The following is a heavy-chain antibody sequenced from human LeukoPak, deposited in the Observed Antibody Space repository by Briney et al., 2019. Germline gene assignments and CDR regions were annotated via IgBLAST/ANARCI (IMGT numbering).Heavy chain of an antibody. CDR2: ISYDGSNK. J-gene: IGHJ4*02. CDR3: ARDGSGSYLFDY. D-gene: IGHD1-26*01. V-gene: IGHV3-30-3*01. CDR1: GITISSYA. Sequence: PGRSLRLSCAASGITISSYAMHWVRQAPGKGLEWVAVISYDGSNKYYADSVKGRFTISRDNSKNTLYLQMNSLRAEDTAVYYCARDGSGSYLFDYWGQGTLVTVSS.